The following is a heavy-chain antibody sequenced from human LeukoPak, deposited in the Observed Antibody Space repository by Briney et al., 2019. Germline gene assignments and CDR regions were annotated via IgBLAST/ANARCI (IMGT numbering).Heavy chain of an antibody. CDR2: VGTSSDT. CDR1: GFTFSSYA. D-gene: IGHD2-15*01. V-gene: IGHV3-23*01. CDR3: TRKTPGRTPFDY. Sequence: GGSPSLSCLASGFTFSSYAMDWVGQAPGQGLHGVSAVGTSSDTYYADSVRGRFTIPRDNSKNTLYLQMDSLRAEDTAIYYCTRKTPGRTPFDYWGQGILVTVSS. J-gene: IGHJ4*02.